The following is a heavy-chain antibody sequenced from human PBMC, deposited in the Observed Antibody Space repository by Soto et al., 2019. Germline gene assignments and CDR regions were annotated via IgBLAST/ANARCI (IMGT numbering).Heavy chain of an antibody. CDR2: INHSGST. CDR1: GGSFSGYY. Sequence: PSETLSLTCAVYGGSFSGYYWSWIRQPPGKGLEWIGEINHSGSTNYNPSLKSRVTISVDTSKNQFSLKLSSVTAADTAVYYCARDQELLWFGAPRRYNWFDPWGQGTLVTVSS. V-gene: IGHV4-34*01. J-gene: IGHJ5*02. CDR3: ARDQELLWFGAPRRYNWFDP. D-gene: IGHD3-10*01.